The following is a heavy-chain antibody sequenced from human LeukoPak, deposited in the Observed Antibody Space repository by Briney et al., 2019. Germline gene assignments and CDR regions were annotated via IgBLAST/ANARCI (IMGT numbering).Heavy chain of an antibody. V-gene: IGHV3-74*01. J-gene: IGHJ4*02. CDR3: AGSLGPLTEY. CDR2: INSGGSGT. Sequence: PGGSLRLSCAASGFNFASNWMHWVRQTPGKGLMRVSRINSGGSGTSYADSVEGRFTISRDNAKNTLYLQMNSLRVEDTAVYYCAGSLGPLTEYWGRGTLVTVSS. CDR1: GFNFASNW. D-gene: IGHD7-27*01.